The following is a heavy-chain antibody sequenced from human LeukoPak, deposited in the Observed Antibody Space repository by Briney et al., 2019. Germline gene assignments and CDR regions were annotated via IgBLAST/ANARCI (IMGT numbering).Heavy chain of an antibody. CDR2: IKQEGSEK. V-gene: IGHV3-7*01. CDR3: ARDPYSGSYGNYYYYFMDV. D-gene: IGHD1-26*01. Sequence: GGSLRLSCAASGFTFSSYWMSWVRQAPGKGLEWVANIKQEGSEKYYVESVKGRFTISRDNAKNSLYLQMNSLRAEDTAVYYCARDPYSGSYGNYYYYFMDVWGKGTTVTISS. J-gene: IGHJ6*03. CDR1: GFTFSSYW.